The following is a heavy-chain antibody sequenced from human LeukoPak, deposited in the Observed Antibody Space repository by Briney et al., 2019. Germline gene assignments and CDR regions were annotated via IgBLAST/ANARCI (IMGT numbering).Heavy chain of an antibody. CDR2: ISSSGSTI. V-gene: IGHV3-48*03. J-gene: IGHJ4*02. CDR1: GFTFSSYE. D-gene: IGHD1-26*01. CDR3: AKDMGGYYFDY. Sequence: QSGGSLRLSCAASGFTFSSYEMNWVRQAPGKGLEWVSYISSSGSTIYYADSVKGRFTISRDNSKNTLYLQMNSLRAEDTAVYYCAKDMGGYYFDYWGQGTLVTVSS.